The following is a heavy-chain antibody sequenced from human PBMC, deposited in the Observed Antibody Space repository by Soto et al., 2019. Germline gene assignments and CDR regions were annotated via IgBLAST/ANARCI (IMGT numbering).Heavy chain of an antibody. Sequence: SETLSLTCTVSAGSISSYYWSWIRQPPGKGLEWIGYIYYSGSTNYNPSLKSRVTISVDTSKNQFSLKLSSVTAADTAVYYCARGSGYSGYDPYYYGMDVWGQGTTVTVSS. CDR2: IYYSGST. CDR3: ARGSGYSGYDPYYYGMDV. CDR1: AGSISSYY. V-gene: IGHV4-59*01. J-gene: IGHJ6*02. D-gene: IGHD5-12*01.